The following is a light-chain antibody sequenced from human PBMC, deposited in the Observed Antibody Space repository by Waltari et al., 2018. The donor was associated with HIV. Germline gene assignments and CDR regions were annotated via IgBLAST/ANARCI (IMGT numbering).Light chain of an antibody. Sequence: QSSLTQPASVSGSPAQSITTSCTGARRDVGGYNNVSWYHQHPAKAPRLMIDDVRNRPSGRSSRFSGSKSGNTASLTISGLQADDEADYYCNSYTSTGTLVFGGGTKVTVL. CDR2: DVR. CDR3: NSYTSTGTLV. V-gene: IGLV2-14*03. J-gene: IGLJ3*02. CDR1: RRDVGGYNN.